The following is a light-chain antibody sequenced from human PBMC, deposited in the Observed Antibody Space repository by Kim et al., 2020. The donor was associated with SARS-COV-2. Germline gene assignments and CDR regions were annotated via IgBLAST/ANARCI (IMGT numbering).Light chain of an antibody. Sequence: QLVLTQSPSASASLGASVKLTCTLSSGHSDYAIAWHQQQPEKGPRFLMKLNSDGSHSKGDGIPDRFSGSSSGAERYLTISSLQSEDEADYYCQTWGTGLVFGGGTKLTVL. J-gene: IGLJ3*02. CDR2: LNSDGSH. CDR1: SGHSDYA. CDR3: QTWGTGLV. V-gene: IGLV4-69*01.